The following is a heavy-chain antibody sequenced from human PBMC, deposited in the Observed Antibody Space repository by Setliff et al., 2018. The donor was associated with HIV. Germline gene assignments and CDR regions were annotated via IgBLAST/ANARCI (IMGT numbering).Heavy chain of an antibody. CDR2: ISSSGTTT. J-gene: IGHJ4*02. V-gene: IGHV3-11*04. CDR3: ARSHYSRGESFDY. CDR1: GFTFSDYY. D-gene: IGHD2-21*01. Sequence: GGSLRLSCAGSGSGGSGFTFSDYYMSWVRQAPGKGLEWLSYISSSGTTTYYADSVKGRFTISRDNAKNSVLLQMNSLRVEDTAVYYCARSHYSRGESFDYWGQGTLVTVSS.